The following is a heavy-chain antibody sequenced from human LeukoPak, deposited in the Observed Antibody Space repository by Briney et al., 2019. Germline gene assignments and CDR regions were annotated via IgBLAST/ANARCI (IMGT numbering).Heavy chain of an antibody. CDR2: INWNGGST. J-gene: IGHJ6*02. CDR1: GFTFDDYG. V-gene: IGHV3-20*01. Sequence: GGSLRLSCAASGFTFDDYGMSWVRQAPGKGLEWVSGINWNGGSTGYADSVKGRFTISRDNAKNSLYLQMNSLRAEDTALCHCARSGISYYYGMDVWGQGTTVTVSS. CDR3: ARSGISYYYGMDV.